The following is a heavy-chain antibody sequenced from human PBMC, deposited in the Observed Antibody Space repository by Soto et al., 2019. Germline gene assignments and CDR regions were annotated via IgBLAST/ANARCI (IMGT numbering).Heavy chain of an antibody. CDR3: VSPQPMVYAMYDAFDI. J-gene: IGHJ3*02. CDR1: GGSISSSSYY. CDR2: IYYSGST. D-gene: IGHD2-8*01. Sequence: PSETLSLTCTVSGGSISSSSYYWGWIRQPPGKGQEWIVSIYYSGSTYYTPSLKSRVTISVDTSKNQFSLKLSSVTAADTVLYYCVSPQPMVYAMYDAFDIWGQGTMVTVSS. V-gene: IGHV4-39*01.